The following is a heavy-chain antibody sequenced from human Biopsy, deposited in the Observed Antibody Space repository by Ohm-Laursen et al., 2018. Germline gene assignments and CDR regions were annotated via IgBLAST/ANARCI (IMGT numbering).Heavy chain of an antibody. J-gene: IGHJ6*02. V-gene: IGHV3-11*01. Sequence: LRLSCAASGFSFSDYHMRWIRQAPGRGLEWVSYISGGGTIYYGDSMKGRVTISRDNAKNSLYLQMHSLRAEDTAVYYCARDTRWSPYSMDLWGQGTMVVVS. D-gene: IGHD4-23*01. CDR2: ISGGGTI. CDR3: ARDTRWSPYSMDL. CDR1: GFSFSDYH.